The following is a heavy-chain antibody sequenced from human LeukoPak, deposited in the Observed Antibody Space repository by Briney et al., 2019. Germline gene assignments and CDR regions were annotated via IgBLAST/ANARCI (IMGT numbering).Heavy chain of an antibody. J-gene: IGHJ4*02. CDR1: GFTFSSYS. D-gene: IGHD3-10*01. CDR2: ISSSSSYI. V-gene: IGHV3-21*01. Sequence: GGSLGLSCAASGFTFSSYSMNWVRQAPGKGLEWVSSISSSSSYIYYADSVKGRFTISRDNAKNSLYLQMNSLRAEDTAVYYCARGLRGSGSYYNVNWGQGTLVTVSS. CDR3: ARGLRGSGSYYNVN.